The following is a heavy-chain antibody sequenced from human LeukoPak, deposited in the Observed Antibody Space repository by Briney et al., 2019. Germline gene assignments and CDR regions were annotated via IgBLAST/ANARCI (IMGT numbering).Heavy chain of an antibody. Sequence: PSETLSLTCTVSGGSISSGGYYWSWIRQHPGKGLEWIGYIYYSGSTYYNPSLKCRVTISVDTSKNQFSLKLSSVTAADTAVYYCARIYGDYVRYWGQGTLVTVSS. J-gene: IGHJ4*02. CDR1: GGSISSGGYY. CDR2: IYYSGST. D-gene: IGHD4-17*01. V-gene: IGHV4-31*03. CDR3: ARIYGDYVRY.